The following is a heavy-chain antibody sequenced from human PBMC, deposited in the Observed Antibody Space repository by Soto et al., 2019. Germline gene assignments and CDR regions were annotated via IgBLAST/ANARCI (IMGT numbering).Heavy chain of an antibody. CDR1: GFTFSSYG. J-gene: IGHJ4*02. D-gene: IGHD3-22*01. Sequence: PGGSLRLSCAASGFTFSSYGMHWVRQAPGKGLEWVAVISYDGSNKYYADSVKGRFTISRDNSKNTLYLQMNSLRAEDTAVYYCAKVKGYYYDSSGYYYSLGNYFDYWGQGTLVTVSS. V-gene: IGHV3-30*18. CDR3: AKVKGYYYDSSGYYYSLGNYFDY. CDR2: ISYDGSNK.